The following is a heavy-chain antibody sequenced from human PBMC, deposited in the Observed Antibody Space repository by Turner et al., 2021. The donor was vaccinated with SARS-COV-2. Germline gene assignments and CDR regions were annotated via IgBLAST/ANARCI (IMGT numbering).Heavy chain of an antibody. CDR1: GGSISSSSHY. CDR3: ARLVRRAEYYFDY. V-gene: IGHV4-39*01. D-gene: IGHD3-10*01. Sequence: QLQLQESGPGLVQPSETLSLPCPVSGGSISSSSHYWGWIRQPPGRGLEWIGHIYYSGSNYYNPSLKSRVTISVDTSKNQFSLKLSSVTAADTAVYYCARLVRRAEYYFDYWGQGTLVTVSS. CDR2: IYYSGSN. J-gene: IGHJ4*02.